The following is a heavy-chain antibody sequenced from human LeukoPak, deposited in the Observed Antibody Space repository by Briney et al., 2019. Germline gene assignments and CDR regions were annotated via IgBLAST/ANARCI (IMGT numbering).Heavy chain of an antibody. V-gene: IGHV1-69*13. CDR3: ASAVSGIAVAGTGLEAFDI. D-gene: IGHD6-19*01. J-gene: IGHJ3*02. Sequence: SVKVSCKASEGTFSSYAISWVRQAPGPGLEWMGGIIPIFGTANYAQKFQGRVTITADESTSTAYMELSSLRSEDTAVYYCASAVSGIAVAGTGLEAFDIWGQGTMVTVSS. CDR1: EGTFSSYA. CDR2: IIPIFGTA.